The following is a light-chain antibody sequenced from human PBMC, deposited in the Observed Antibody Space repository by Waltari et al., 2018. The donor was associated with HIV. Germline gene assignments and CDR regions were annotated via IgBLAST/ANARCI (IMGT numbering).Light chain of an antibody. V-gene: IGKV3-15*01. Sequence: EIVMTQSPATLSVSPGERATLSCRASQSLSNTNLAWYQQKPGQAPRLLIHGASTRATGIPARFSGGGSGTEFTLTISSLQSEDSAIYYCQQYNNWPPTFGQGARLEIQ. CDR2: GAS. J-gene: IGKJ2*01. CDR1: QSLSNTN. CDR3: QQYNNWPPT.